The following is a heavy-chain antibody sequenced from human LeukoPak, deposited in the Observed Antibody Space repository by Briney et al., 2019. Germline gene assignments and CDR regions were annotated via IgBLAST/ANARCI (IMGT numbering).Heavy chain of an antibody. D-gene: IGHD6-19*01. CDR2: ISYDGSNK. CDR3: ARGGRGSSGWYRVRVDY. CDR1: GFTFSSYA. J-gene: IGHJ4*02. V-gene: IGHV3-30*04. Sequence: GGSLRLSCAASGFTFSSYAMHWVRQAPGKGLEWVAVISYDGSNKYYADSVKGRFTISRDNSKNTLYLQMNSLRAEDTAVYYCARGGRGSSGWYRVRVDYRGQGTLVTVSS.